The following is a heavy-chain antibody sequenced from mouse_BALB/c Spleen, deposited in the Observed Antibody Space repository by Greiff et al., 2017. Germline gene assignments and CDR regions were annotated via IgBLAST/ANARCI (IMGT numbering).Heavy chain of an antibody. CDR2: IYPGDGDT. J-gene: IGHJ4*01. V-gene: IGHV1-80*01. CDR3: AGDTTGSYAMDY. Sequence: VQLQQSGAELVRPGSSVKISCKASGYAFSSYWMNWVKQRPGQGLEWIGQIYPGDGDTNYNGKFKGKATLTADKSSSTAYMQLSSLTSEDSAVYYCAGDTTGSYAMDYWGQGTSVTVSS. CDR1: GYAFSSYW. D-gene: IGHD1-1*01.